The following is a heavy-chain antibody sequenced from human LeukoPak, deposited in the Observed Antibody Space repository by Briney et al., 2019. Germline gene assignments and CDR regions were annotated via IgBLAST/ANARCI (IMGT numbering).Heavy chain of an antibody. CDR3: TTVGAPTGY. CDR1: GFTFSGSA. CDR2: IRSKANSYAR. J-gene: IGHJ4*02. V-gene: IGHV3-73*01. Sequence: GGSLRLSCAASGFTFSGSAMHWVRQASGKGLEWVGRIRSKANSYARAYAASVKGRFTISRDDSKNTAYLQMNSLKTKDTAVYYCTTVGAPTGYWGQGTLVTVSS. D-gene: IGHD1-26*01.